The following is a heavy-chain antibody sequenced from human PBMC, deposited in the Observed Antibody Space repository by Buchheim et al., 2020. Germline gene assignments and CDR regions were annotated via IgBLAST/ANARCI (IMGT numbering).Heavy chain of an antibody. CDR1: GYIFTSFT. Sequence: VELVQSGTEVKKPGTSVKLSCKGSGYIFTSFTMHWVRQAPGQGLEWMGWINPGSEKTKYSQKFHDRITITRDLVADPPYMELSGLRAEDTAVYFCARGWFGDYWGQGTL. D-gene: IGHD3-10*01. CDR3: ARGWFGDY. V-gene: IGHV1-3*01. CDR2: INPGSEKT. J-gene: IGHJ4*02.